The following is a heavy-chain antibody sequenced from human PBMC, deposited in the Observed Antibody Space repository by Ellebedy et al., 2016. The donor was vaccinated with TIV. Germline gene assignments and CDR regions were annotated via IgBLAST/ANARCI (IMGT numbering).Heavy chain of an antibody. J-gene: IGHJ3*01. CDR1: GGSISSSSYS. D-gene: IGHD5-12*01. CDR2: IYYSGST. CDR3: ARFVRATKAFDC. Sequence: MPSETLSLTCTVSGGSISSSSYSLGWISLPPGKGLEWIGNIYYSGSTYYNPSLQSRVTISVDTSKNQFSLRLNSVTAADTAVYYCARFVRATKAFDCWGQGTMVTVSS. V-gene: IGHV4-39*07.